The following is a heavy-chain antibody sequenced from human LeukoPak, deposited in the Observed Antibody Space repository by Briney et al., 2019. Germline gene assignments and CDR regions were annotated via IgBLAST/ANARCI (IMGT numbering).Heavy chain of an antibody. CDR2: IKQDGSEK. CDR1: GFTFSSYW. Sequence: GGSLRLSCAASGFTFSSYWMSWVRQAPGKGLEWVANIKQDGSEKYYVDSVKGRFTISRDNAKNSLYLQMNSLRAEDTTVYYCASTMVRGVYNWFDPWGQGTLVTVSS. V-gene: IGHV3-7*01. CDR3: ASTMVRGVYNWFDP. D-gene: IGHD3-10*01. J-gene: IGHJ5*02.